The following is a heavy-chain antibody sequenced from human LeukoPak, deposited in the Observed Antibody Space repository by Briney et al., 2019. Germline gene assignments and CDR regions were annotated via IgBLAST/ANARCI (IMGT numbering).Heavy chain of an antibody. V-gene: IGHV4-39*01. J-gene: IGHJ4*02. CDR3: ARQDYYDSSAYL. CDR2: MYYSGST. D-gene: IGHD3-22*01. Sequence: PSETLSLTCTASGGSISSSSYYWGWIRQPPGKGLEWIGSMYYSGSTYYSPSLKSRVTISVDTSKNQFSLKLSSVTAADTAVYYCARQDYYDSSAYLWGQGTLVTVSS. CDR1: GGSISSSSYY.